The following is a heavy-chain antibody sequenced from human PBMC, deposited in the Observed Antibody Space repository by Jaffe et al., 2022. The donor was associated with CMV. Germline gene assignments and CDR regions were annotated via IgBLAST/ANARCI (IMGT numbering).Heavy chain of an antibody. V-gene: IGHV3-21*01. CDR2: ISSSSSYI. CDR1: GFTFSSYS. Sequence: EVQLVESGGGLVKPGGSLRLSCAASGFTFSSYSMNWVRQAPGKGLEWVSSISSSSSYIYYADSVKGRFTISRDNAKNSLYLQMNSLRAEDTAVYYCARDIAAAETGNWFDPWGQGTLVTVSS. J-gene: IGHJ5*02. D-gene: IGHD6-13*01. CDR3: ARDIAAAETGNWFDP.